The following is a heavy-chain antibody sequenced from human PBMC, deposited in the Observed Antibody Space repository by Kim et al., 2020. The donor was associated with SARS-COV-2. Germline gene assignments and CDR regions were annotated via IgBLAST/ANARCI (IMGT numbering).Heavy chain of an antibody. CDR3: ARVGYCSSTSCHPLGY. CDR2: INHSGST. D-gene: IGHD2-2*01. CDR1: GGSFSGYY. J-gene: IGHJ4*02. V-gene: IGHV4-34*01. Sequence: SETLSLTCAVYGGSFSGYYWSWIRQPPGKGLEWIGEINHSGSTNYNPSLKSRVTISVDTSKNQFSLKLSSVTAADTAVYYCARVGYCSSTSCHPLGYWGQGTLVTVSS.